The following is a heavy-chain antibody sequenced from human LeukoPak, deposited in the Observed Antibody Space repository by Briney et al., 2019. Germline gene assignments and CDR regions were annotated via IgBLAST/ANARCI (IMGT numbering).Heavy chain of an antibody. CDR2: IDGDGTGT. V-gene: IGHV3-74*01. CDR1: GFTFSTYV. J-gene: IGHJ4*02. Sequence: PGGSLRLSCAASGFTFSTYVMSWVRQAPGKGLEWVSRIDGDGTGTDYADSVKGRFTVSRDNAKNTVYLQMNSLTAEDTSTYYCVRDNWGLDYWGQGTLVTVSS. CDR3: VRDNWGLDY. D-gene: IGHD7-27*01.